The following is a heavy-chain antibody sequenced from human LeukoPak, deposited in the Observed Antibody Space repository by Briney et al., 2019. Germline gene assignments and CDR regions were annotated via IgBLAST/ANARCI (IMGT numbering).Heavy chain of an antibody. D-gene: IGHD3-10*01. CDR2: IYGDGRT. CDR1: GFTVSNNY. CDR3: TRDRAGTQTWVEFDP. J-gene: IGHJ5*02. V-gene: IGHV3-66*02. Sequence: PGGSLRLSCAAFGFTVSNNYMSWVRQAPGRGLEWVSLIYGDGRTYYADSVKVRFTISRDNSQNTLYLQMNSLRPEDTAVYYCTRDRAGTQTWVEFDPWGQGTVVTVSS.